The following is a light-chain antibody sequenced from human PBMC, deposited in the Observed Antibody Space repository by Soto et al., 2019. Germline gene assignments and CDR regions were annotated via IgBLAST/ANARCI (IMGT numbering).Light chain of an antibody. J-gene: IGKJ1*01. CDR1: QSVSSSY. CDR2: GAS. CDR3: QQYGSSPGT. Sequence: EIVLTQSPGTLSLSPGERATLSCRASQSVSSSYLAWYQQKPGQAPRLLIYGASSRATGIPDRFSGSGSGTDFTLTISRLEPEDFAVYYCQQYGSSPGTFGKGTKVAMK. V-gene: IGKV3-20*01.